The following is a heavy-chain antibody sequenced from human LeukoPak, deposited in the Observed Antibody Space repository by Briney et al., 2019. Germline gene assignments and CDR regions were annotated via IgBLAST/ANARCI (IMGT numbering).Heavy chain of an antibody. Sequence: ASVKVSCKASGYTFTGYYMHSVRQAPGQGLEWMGWINPNSGGTNYAQKFQGRVTMTRDTSISTAYMELSRRRSDDTAVYYCARDSSWSHPLIDYWGQGTLVTVSS. CDR3: ARDSSWSHPLIDY. V-gene: IGHV1-2*02. J-gene: IGHJ4*02. CDR2: INPNSGGT. CDR1: GYTFTGYY. D-gene: IGHD6-13*01.